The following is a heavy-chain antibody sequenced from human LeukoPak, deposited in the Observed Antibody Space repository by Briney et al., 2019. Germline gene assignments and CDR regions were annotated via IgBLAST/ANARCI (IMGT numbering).Heavy chain of an antibody. CDR2: IKEDGSEE. V-gene: IGHV3-7*01. CDR1: GFPFNTYW. D-gene: IGHD1-26*01. J-gene: IGHJ3*02. Sequence: GGSLRLSCAASGFPFNTYWMTWVRRAPGKGLEWVANIKEDGSEEHYVDSVKGRFTISRDNAKNSLYLQMNSLRAADTAMYYCTPEVWELQGASDIWGQGTMVTVSS. CDR3: TPEVWELQGASDI.